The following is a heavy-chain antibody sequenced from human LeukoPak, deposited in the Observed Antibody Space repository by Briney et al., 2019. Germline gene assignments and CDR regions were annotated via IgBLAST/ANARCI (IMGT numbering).Heavy chain of an antibody. Sequence: GGSLRLSCVASGFTFSDYYMSWIRQTPGKGLQWLSYISNNDSPIYYADSVKGRFTISRDNSKNTLYLQMNSLRAEDTAVYYCARDRVGEYFQHWGQGTLVTVSS. CDR2: ISNNDSPI. J-gene: IGHJ1*01. CDR3: ARDRVGEYFQH. D-gene: IGHD1-26*01. CDR1: GFTFSDYY. V-gene: IGHV3-11*01.